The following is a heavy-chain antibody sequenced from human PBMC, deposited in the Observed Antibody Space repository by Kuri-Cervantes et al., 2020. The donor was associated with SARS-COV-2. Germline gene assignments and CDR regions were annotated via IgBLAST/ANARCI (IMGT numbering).Heavy chain of an antibody. Sequence: SETLSLTCAVSGYSISSGYYWGWIRQPPGKGLEWIGSIYHSGSTYYNPSLKSRVTISVDTSKNQFSPKLSSVTAADTAVYYCARDGSVARYPRTAFDIWGQGTMVTVSS. V-gene: IGHV4-38-2*02. J-gene: IGHJ3*02. CDR1: GYSISSGYY. CDR3: ARDGSVARYPRTAFDI. CDR2: IYHSGST. D-gene: IGHD6-19*01.